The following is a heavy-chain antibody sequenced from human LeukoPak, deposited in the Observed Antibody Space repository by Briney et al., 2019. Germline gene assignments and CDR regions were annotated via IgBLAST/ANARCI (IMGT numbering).Heavy chain of an antibody. CDR3: ARRMADGGTNH. Sequence: ASVKVSCKASGYTFINDYTHWVRQAPGQGLEWMGRINPGGDSVNYAQKFQDRVTMTRDTSTDTIYLELSSLRSDDTAMYYCARRMADGGTNHWGQGTLVTVSS. V-gene: IGHV1-46*01. CDR2: INPGGDSV. CDR1: GYTFINDY. D-gene: IGHD2-15*01. J-gene: IGHJ4*02.